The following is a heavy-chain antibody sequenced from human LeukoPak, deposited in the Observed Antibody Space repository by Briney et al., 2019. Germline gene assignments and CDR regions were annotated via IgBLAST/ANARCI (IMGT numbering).Heavy chain of an antibody. CDR1: GGTFSSYA. D-gene: IGHD2-2*01. Sequence: SVNVSCKSSGGTFSSYAISWVRQAPGQGLEWMGGIIPIFGTANYAQKFQGRVTITADKSTSTAYMELSSLRSEDTAVYYCARGLGYCSSTSCYDDYYFDYWGQGTLVTVSS. CDR2: IIPIFGTA. V-gene: IGHV1-69*06. J-gene: IGHJ4*02. CDR3: ARGLGYCSSTSCYDDYYFDY.